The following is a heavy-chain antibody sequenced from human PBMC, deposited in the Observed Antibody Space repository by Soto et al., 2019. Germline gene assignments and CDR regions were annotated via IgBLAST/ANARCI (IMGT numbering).Heavy chain of an antibody. Sequence: SVKVSCKASGGTFSSYTISWVRQAPGQGLEWMGRIIPILGIANYAQKFQGRVTITADKSTSTAYMELSSVTAADTAVYYCARGYCSGGSCYLSHLYSYAMDVWGQGTTVTVSS. V-gene: IGHV1-69*02. CDR3: ARGYCSGGSCYLSHLYSYAMDV. D-gene: IGHD2-15*01. CDR2: IIPILGIA. J-gene: IGHJ6*02. CDR1: GGTFSSYT.